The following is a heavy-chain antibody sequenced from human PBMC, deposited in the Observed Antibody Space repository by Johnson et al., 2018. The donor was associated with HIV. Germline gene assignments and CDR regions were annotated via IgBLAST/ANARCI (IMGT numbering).Heavy chain of an antibody. D-gene: IGHD2-15*01. V-gene: IGHV3-30*09. J-gene: IGHJ3*02. CDR1: GFTFSTSA. Sequence: QVQLVESGGDVVQPGRSLRLSCAASGFTFSTSAMHWVRQAPGKGLKWVATISYDGINKYYADSLKGRFAISRDNSRNTLDLQMNSLRAEDTAVYYCARSQVAATSEGAFDIWGQGTMVTVSS. CDR2: ISYDGINK. CDR3: ARSQVAATSEGAFDI.